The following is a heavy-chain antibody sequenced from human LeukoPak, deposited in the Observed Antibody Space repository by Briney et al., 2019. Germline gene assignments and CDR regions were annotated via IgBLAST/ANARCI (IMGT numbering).Heavy chain of an antibody. Sequence: SVKVSCTASGFTFPSSGVQWVRQARGQRPEWIGWIVVGSGNTNYAQKFQDRVTIARDMSTSTAYMELSSLRSEDTAVYYCAAVGWEYSSSPLPMDVWGQGTTVTVS. D-gene: IGHD6-6*01. CDR1: GFTFPSSG. CDR2: IVVGSGNT. CDR3: AAVGWEYSSSPLPMDV. V-gene: IGHV1-58*01. J-gene: IGHJ6*02.